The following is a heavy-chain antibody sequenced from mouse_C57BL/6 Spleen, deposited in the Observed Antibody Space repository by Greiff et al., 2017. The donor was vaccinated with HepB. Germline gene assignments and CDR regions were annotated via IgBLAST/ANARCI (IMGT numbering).Heavy chain of an antibody. V-gene: IGHV1-26*01. J-gene: IGHJ4*01. CDR2: INPNNGGT. CDR1: GYTFTDYY. CDR3: ARYYRNSNYAMDY. Sequence: EVQLQQSGPELVKPGASVKISCKASGYTFTDYYMNWVKQSHGKSLEWIGDINPNNGGTSYNQKFKGKATLTVDKSSGNAYMDIRSLTSEDTAVYYCARYYRNSNYAMDYWGQGTSVTVSS. D-gene: IGHD2-5*01.